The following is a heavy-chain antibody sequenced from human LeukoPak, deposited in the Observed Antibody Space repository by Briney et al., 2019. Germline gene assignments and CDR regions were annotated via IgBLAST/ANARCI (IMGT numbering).Heavy chain of an antibody. CDR3: ARDNGYSYGPRIAAAGTQFDY. J-gene: IGHJ4*02. CDR1: GYTFTSYY. CDR2: INPSGGST. Sequence: GASVKVSCKASGYTFTSYYMHWVRQAPGQGLEWMGIINPSGGSTSYAQKFQGRVTMTRDTSTSTVYMELSSLRSEDTAVYYCARDNGYSYGPRIAAAGTQFDYWGQGTLVTVSS. V-gene: IGHV1-46*01. D-gene: IGHD6-13*01.